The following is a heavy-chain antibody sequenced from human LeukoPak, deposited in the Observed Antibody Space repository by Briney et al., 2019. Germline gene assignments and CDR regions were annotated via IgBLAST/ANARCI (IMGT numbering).Heavy chain of an antibody. D-gene: IGHD3-22*01. V-gene: IGHV3-15*01. CDR1: GFTFSNAW. Sequence: GGSLRLSCAASGFTFSNAWMSWVRQAPGKGLEWVGRIKTKTDGGTTDYAAPVKGRFTISRDDSKNTLYLQMNSLKTEDTAVYHCTTVQYYYDYSGYQYYFDYWGQGTLVTVSS. J-gene: IGHJ4*02. CDR3: TTVQYYYDYSGYQYYFDY. CDR2: IKTKTDGGTT.